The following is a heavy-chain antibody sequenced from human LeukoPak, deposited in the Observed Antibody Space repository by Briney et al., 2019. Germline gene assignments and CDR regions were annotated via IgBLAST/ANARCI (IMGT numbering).Heavy chain of an antibody. D-gene: IGHD2/OR15-2a*01. J-gene: IGHJ4*02. V-gene: IGHV3-11*01. Sequence: PGGSLRLSCAASGFTFSDYNMRWIRQAPGKGLEWVSSISRSGSTKYYADSVKGRFTISRDNAKNSLFLQMNSLRAEDTAVYYCAKDSAKKYDDYWGQGTLVTVSS. CDR1: GFTFSDYN. CDR2: ISRSGSTK. CDR3: AKDSAKKYDDY.